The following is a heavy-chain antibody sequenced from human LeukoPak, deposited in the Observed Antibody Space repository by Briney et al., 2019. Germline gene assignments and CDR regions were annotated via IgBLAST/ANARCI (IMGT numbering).Heavy chain of an antibody. CDR1: GFTFSSYS. J-gene: IGHJ4*02. V-gene: IGHV3-30*03. CDR3: ARLDDILTGGTDYFDY. D-gene: IGHD3-9*01. CDR2: ISYDGSNK. Sequence: GGSLRLSCAASGFTFSSYSMNWVRQAPGKGLEWVAVISYDGSNKYYADSVKGRFTISRDNSKNTLYLQMNSLRAEDTAVYYCARLDDILTGGTDYFDYWGQGTLVTVSS.